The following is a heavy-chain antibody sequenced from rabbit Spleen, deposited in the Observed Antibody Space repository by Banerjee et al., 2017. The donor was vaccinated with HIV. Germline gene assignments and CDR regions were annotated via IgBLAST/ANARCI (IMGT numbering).Heavy chain of an antibody. CDR2: IYGGGGST. CDR1: GFSFSSSNW. J-gene: IGHJ4*01. D-gene: IGHD1-1*01. CDR3: ARGAVSNVYTTYFNL. V-gene: IGHV1S45*01. Sequence: QEQLEESGGDLVKPEGSLTLTCTASGFSFSSSNWISWVRQAPGKGLEWIACIYGGGGSTWYASWAKGRFTISKSSSTTVTLQMTSLTAADTATYFCARGAVSNVYTTYFNLWGQGTLVTVS.